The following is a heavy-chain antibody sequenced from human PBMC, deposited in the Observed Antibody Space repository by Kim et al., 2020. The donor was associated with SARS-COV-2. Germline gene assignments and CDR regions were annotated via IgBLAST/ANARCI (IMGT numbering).Heavy chain of an antibody. J-gene: IGHJ6*02. V-gene: IGHV4-59*01. CDR1: GGYISSYY. D-gene: IGHD4-17*01. Sequence: SETLSLTCTVSGGYISSYYWSWIRQPPGKGLEWIGYIYYSGSTNYNPSLKSRVTISVDTSKNQFSLKLSSVTAADTAVYYCARADYGYYGMDVWGQGTT. CDR2: IYYSGST. CDR3: ARADYGYYGMDV.